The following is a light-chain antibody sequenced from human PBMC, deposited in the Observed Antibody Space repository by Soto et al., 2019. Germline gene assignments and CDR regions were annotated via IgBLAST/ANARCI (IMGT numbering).Light chain of an antibody. J-gene: IGKJ2*01. V-gene: IGKV3-11*01. Sequence: EIVMTQSPATLSVSPGERATLSCRASQSVSSNLAWYQQKPGQAPRLLIYDASNRATGIPARFSGSGSGTDFTLTISSLEPEDFAVYYCQQRSNWPYTFGQVTKLEIK. CDR2: DAS. CDR3: QQRSNWPYT. CDR1: QSVSSN.